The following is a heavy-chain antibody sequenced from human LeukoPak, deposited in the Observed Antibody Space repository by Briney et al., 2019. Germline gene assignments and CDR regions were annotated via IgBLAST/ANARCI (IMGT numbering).Heavy chain of an antibody. CDR1: GFTFSSYA. D-gene: IGHD5-18*01. V-gene: IGHV3-23*01. CDR2: ISGSGGST. Sequence: GGSLRLSCAASGFTFSSYAMSWVRQAPGKGLEWVSTISGSGGSTYYADSVKGRFTISRDNSKNTLYLQMNSLRAEDTAVYYCARGPNTAKGAFDIWGQGTMVTVSS. CDR3: ARGPNTAKGAFDI. J-gene: IGHJ3*02.